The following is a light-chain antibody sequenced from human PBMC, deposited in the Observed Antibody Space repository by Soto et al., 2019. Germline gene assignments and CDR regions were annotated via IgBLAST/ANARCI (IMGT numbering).Light chain of an antibody. Sequence: EIVLTQSPATLSLSPGETATLSCRASQSVGSYLAWYQQKPGQAPRLLIYDASTRATGIPARFSGSGSGTDFTLTISSLGPEDFAVYYCQQRTNSPPVTFGGGTKVEIK. J-gene: IGKJ4*01. CDR2: DAS. V-gene: IGKV3-11*01. CDR1: QSVGSY. CDR3: QQRTNSPPVT.